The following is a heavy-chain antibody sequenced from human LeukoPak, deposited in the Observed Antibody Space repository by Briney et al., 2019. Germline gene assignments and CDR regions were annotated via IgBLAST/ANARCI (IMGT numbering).Heavy chain of an antibody. D-gene: IGHD6-13*01. CDR2: ISTTSDYI. V-gene: IGHV3-21*01. Sequence: GGSLRLSCAASGFTFSGYSMNWVRQAPGKGLEWVSSISTTSDYIHYADSLKGRVAISRDNAKNSLYLQMNSLRAENTAIYYCARGGIYSQGFDYWGQGSLVTVSS. J-gene: IGHJ4*02. CDR3: ARGGIYSQGFDY. CDR1: GFTFSGYS.